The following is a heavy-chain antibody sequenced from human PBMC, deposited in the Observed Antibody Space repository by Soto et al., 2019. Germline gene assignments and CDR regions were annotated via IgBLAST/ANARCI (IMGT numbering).Heavy chain of an antibody. CDR3: TRGPSGDKVDY. CDR1: GDSISSRDYC. D-gene: IGHD7-27*01. J-gene: IGHJ4*02. V-gene: IGHV4-30-4*01. Sequence: QVQLQESGPGLVKPSQTLSLTCTVSGDSISSRDYCWSWIRQSPDKGLEWIGHIYDGGSTYNNPSLTSRISIAVATSKNQFILKLNSVSVADTAVYDCTRGPSGDKVDYWGQGTLVTVSS. CDR2: IYDGGST.